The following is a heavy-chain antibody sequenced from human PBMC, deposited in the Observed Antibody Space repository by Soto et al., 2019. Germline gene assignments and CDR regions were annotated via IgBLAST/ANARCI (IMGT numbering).Heavy chain of an antibody. CDR2: MYYSGST. D-gene: IGHD3-10*01. Sequence: SETLSLTCTVSGGSISSGYYYWSWIRQHPGKGLEWIGYMYYSGSTYYNPSLKSRITISVDTSKKKFSLKLSSVTAADTAVYYCARGVTMVRGVGLFYFDYWGQGTLVTVSS. J-gene: IGHJ4*02. CDR1: GGSISSGYYY. CDR3: ARGVTMVRGVGLFYFDY. V-gene: IGHV4-31*03.